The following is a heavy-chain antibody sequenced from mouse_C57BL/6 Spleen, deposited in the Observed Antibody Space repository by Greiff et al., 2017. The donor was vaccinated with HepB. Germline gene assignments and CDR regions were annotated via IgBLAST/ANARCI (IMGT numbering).Heavy chain of an antibody. J-gene: IGHJ3*01. CDR1: GYTFTSYW. V-gene: IGHV1-55*01. D-gene: IGHD2-5*01. Sequence: QVQLQQPGAELVKPGASVKMSCKASGYTFTSYWITWVKQRPGQGLEWIGDIYPGSGSTNYNEKFKSKTTLTVDTSSSTAYMQRSSLTSEDSAVYYCARSGYSNYGAYWGQGTLVTVSA. CDR3: ARSGYSNYGAY. CDR2: IYPGSGST.